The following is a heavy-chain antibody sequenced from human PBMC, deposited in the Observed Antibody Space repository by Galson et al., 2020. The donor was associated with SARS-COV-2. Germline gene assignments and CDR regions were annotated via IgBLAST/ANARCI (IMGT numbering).Heavy chain of an antibody. Sequence: ASETLSLTCTVSGGTINIYYWSWIRQSPGKGLEWIGYLYYGGKTNYNHSLKSRVTISVDTSKSQVSLTLSSVTAADTAVYYCARLPVVRGVDYWGQGILVTVSS. CDR3: ARLPVVRGVDY. V-gene: IGHV4-59*01. CDR2: LYYGGKT. CDR1: GGTINIYY. J-gene: IGHJ4*02. D-gene: IGHD3-10*01.